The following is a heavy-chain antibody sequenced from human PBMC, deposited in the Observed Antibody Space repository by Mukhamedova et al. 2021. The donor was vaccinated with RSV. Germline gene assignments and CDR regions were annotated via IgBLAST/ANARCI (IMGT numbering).Heavy chain of an antibody. Sequence: NYTMNWVRQAPGKGLAWVSSISSSSSYIYYADSVKGRFTISRDNAKNSLYLQMNSLRAEDTALYYFSGLLAPDYLAQVILFTVSS. CDR2: ISSSSSYI. D-gene: IGHD1-26*01. V-gene: IGHV3-21*06. CDR1: NYT. J-gene: IGHJ4*02. CDR3: SGLLAPDY.